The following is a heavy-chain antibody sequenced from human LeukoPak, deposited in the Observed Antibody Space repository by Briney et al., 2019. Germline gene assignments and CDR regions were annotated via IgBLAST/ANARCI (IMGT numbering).Heavy chain of an antibody. D-gene: IGHD2-2*01. CDR3: AGGWLQLFDY. Sequence: GSLRLSCAVSGFTFSSYAMSWVRQPPGKGLEWIGRIYYSGSTYYNPSLKSRVTISVDTSKNQFSLKLSSVTAADTAVYYCAGGWLQLFDYWGQGTLVTVSS. V-gene: IGHV4-39*01. J-gene: IGHJ4*02. CDR2: IYYSGST. CDR1: GFTFSSYA.